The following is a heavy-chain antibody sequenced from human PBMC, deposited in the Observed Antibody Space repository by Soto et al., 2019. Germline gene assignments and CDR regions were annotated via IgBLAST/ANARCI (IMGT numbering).Heavy chain of an antibody. D-gene: IGHD2-2*01. V-gene: IGHV1-69*01. CDR3: ARARIVAVSGRTGGYHYYAMDL. Sequence: QVQLEQSGAEVKRPGSSVKVSCRASGGTFTSYSINWVRRAPGQGPEWMGAVIPWFGTTTYAQRFEGRVTVTADASTSTVLMDMSGPRSEDTAVYFCARARIVAVSGRTGGYHYYAMDLWGQGTAVIVSS. J-gene: IGHJ6*02. CDR1: GGTFTSYS. CDR2: VIPWFGTT.